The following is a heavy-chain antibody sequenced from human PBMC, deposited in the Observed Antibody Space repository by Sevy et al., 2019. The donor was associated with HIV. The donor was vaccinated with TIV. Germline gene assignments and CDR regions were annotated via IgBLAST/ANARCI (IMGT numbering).Heavy chain of an antibody. CDR2: IYTSGST. D-gene: IGHD3-3*01. CDR1: GGSISSYY. Sequence: SETLSVTCTVSGGSISSYYWSWIRQPAGKGLEWIGRIYTSGSTNYNPSLKSRVTMSVDTSKNQFSLKLSSVTAADTAVYYCARDTPPLRFLEWFNWFDPRGQGTLVTVSS. J-gene: IGHJ5*02. CDR3: ARDTPPLRFLEWFNWFDP. V-gene: IGHV4-4*07.